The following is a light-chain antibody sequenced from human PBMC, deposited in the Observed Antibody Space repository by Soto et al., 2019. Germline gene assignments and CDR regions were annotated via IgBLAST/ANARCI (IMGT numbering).Light chain of an antibody. Sequence: DIVLTQSPATLSLSPGERATLSCRASQSVSSYLAWYQQKPGQAPKLLIYDATNRATGIPARFSGSGSGTDFTLSISSLELEDFAVYYCQQRSNSFGPGTKVDIK. J-gene: IGKJ3*01. CDR1: QSVSSY. V-gene: IGKV3-11*01. CDR2: DAT. CDR3: QQRSNS.